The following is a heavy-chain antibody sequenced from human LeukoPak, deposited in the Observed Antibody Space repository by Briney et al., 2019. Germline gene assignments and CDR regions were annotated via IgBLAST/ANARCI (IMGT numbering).Heavy chain of an antibody. D-gene: IGHD6-19*01. V-gene: IGHV3-23*01. Sequence: GGSLILSWAASGLTLSSDAMGWVRQAQGKGLEWVSAISGSGGRTYYADSVKGRFTISRDNSKNTLYLQMNSLRAENTAVYYCAKDPGIAVAGSPFDPWGQGTLVTVSS. CDR2: ISGSGGRT. CDR1: GLTLSSDA. CDR3: AKDPGIAVAGSPFDP. J-gene: IGHJ5*02.